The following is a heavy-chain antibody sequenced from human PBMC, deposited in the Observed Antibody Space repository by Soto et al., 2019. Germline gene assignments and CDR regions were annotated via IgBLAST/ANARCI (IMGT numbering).Heavy chain of an antibody. CDR3: AKDRPYDSSGSALDY. CDR1: GFTFSSYG. J-gene: IGHJ4*02. D-gene: IGHD3-22*01. CDR2: ISYDGSNK. Sequence: GGSLRLSCAASGFTFSSYGMHWVRQAPGKGLEWVAVISYDGSNKYYADSVKGRFTISRDNSKNTLYLQMNSLRAEDTAVYYCAKDRPYDSSGSALDYWGQGTLVTVSS. V-gene: IGHV3-30*18.